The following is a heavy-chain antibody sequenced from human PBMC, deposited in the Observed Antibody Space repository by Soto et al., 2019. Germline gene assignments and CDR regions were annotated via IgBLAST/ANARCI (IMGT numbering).Heavy chain of an antibody. J-gene: IGHJ4*02. CDR2: IYYSGST. Sequence: QVQLQESGPGLVKPSQTLSLTCTVSGGSISSGGYYWSWIRQHPGKGLEWIGYIYYSGSTYYNPSLKSRVTISVDTSKNQFSLKLSSVTAADTAVYYCARDGPVFDYGDYFRFDYWGQGTLVTVSS. V-gene: IGHV4-31*03. D-gene: IGHD4-17*01. CDR3: ARDGPVFDYGDYFRFDY. CDR1: GGSISSGGYY.